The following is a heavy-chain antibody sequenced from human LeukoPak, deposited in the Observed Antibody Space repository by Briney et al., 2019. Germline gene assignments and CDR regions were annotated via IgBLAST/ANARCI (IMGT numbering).Heavy chain of an antibody. CDR3: ARDYSGSAY. D-gene: IGHD1-26*01. V-gene: IGHV3-53*01. CDR2: IYSGGST. J-gene: IGHJ4*02. CDR1: GFTVSTNY. Sequence: GGSLRLSCAASGFTVSTNYMTRVRQAPGKGLEWVSIIYSGGSTYYADSVKGRFTISRDISKNTLYLQMNSLRAEDTAVYYCARDYSGSAYWGQGTLVTVSS.